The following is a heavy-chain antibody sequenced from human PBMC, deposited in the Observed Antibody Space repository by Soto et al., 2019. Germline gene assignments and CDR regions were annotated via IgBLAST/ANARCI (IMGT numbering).Heavy chain of an antibody. V-gene: IGHV2-70*11. CDR3: ARMRLIMTTVTTYYYYMDV. J-gene: IGHJ6*03. CDR1: GFSLSTSGMC. Sequence: ESGPTLVNPTQTLTLTCTFSGFSLSTSGMCVSWIRQPPGKALEWLARIDWDDDKYYSTSLKTRLTISKDTSKNQVVLTMTNMDPVDTATYYCARMRLIMTTVTTYYYYMDVWGKGTTVTVSS. D-gene: IGHD4-4*01. CDR2: IDWDDDK.